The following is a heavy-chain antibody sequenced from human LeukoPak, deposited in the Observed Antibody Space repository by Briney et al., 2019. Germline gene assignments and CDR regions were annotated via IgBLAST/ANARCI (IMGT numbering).Heavy chain of an antibody. CDR3: ARDRSSYEYYFDH. D-gene: IGHD5-12*01. Sequence: GGSLRLSCAASGFTFSNYAMHWVRQAPGKGLEWVAVVSYDGSNKYYADSVKGRFTISRDSSKNTLYLQMNSLRAEDTAVFYCARDRSSYEYYFDHWGQGTLVTVSS. J-gene: IGHJ4*02. CDR1: GFTFSNYA. CDR2: VSYDGSNK. V-gene: IGHV3-30-3*01.